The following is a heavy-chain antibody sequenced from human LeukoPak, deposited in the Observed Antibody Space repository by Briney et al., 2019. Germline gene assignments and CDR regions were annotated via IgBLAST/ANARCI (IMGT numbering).Heavy chain of an antibody. J-gene: IGHJ4*02. V-gene: IGHV3-64*01. CDR2: ISSNGGST. D-gene: IGHD6-13*01. CDR3: ARGVERQQLVYFRY. Sequence: GGSLRLSCAASGFTFSSYAMHWVRQDPGKGLEYVSAISSNGGSTYYANSVKGRFTISRDNSKKTLYLQMGSLRAEDMAVYYCARGVERQQLVYFRYWGQGTLFTVSS. CDR1: GFTFSSYA.